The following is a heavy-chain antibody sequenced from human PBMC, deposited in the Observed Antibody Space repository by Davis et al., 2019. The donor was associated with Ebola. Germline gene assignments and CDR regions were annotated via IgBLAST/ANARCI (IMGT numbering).Heavy chain of an antibody. D-gene: IGHD1-26*01. CDR1: GYTFTGYY. V-gene: IGHV1-2*06. J-gene: IGHJ3*02. CDR3: ADSVELPDQFDALDI. CDR2: INPNSGGT. Sequence: AASVKVSCKASGYTFTGYYMHWVRQAPGQGLEWMGRINPNSGGTNYAQKFQGRVTMTRDTSISTAYMELSGLRSDDTAVYYCADSVELPDQFDALDIWGQGTMVTVSS.